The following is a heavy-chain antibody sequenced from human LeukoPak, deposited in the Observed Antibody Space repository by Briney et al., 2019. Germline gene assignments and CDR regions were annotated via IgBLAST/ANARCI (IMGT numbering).Heavy chain of an antibody. V-gene: IGHV3-30-3*01. CDR3: ARGGRYYYDSSGHWSFFDY. CDR1: GFTFSSYA. CDR2: ISYDGSNK. Sequence: GGSLRLSCAASGFTFSSYAMHWVRQAPGMGLEWVAVISYDGSNKYYADSVKGRFTISRDNSKNTLYLQMNSLRAEDTAVYYCARGGRYYYDSSGHWSFFDYWGQGTLVTVSS. D-gene: IGHD3-22*01. J-gene: IGHJ4*02.